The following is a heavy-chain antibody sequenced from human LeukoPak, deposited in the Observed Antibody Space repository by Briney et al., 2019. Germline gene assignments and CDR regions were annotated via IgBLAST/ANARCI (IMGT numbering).Heavy chain of an antibody. Sequence: GGSLRLSCAASGFTFSSHALHWVRQAPGKGLEWVAVISSDGSYKYYADSVKGRFTISRDNSKNTLYLQMNSLIPEDTAVYYCARDRDFSSWGQGTLVTVSS. V-gene: IGHV3-30*04. D-gene: IGHD3-10*01. CDR2: ISSDGSYK. CDR3: ARDRDFSS. CDR1: GFTFSSHA. J-gene: IGHJ5*02.